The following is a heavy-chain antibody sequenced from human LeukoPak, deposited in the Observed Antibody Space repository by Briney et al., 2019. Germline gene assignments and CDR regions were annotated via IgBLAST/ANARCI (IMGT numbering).Heavy chain of an antibody. CDR2: TSYDGSNK. J-gene: IGHJ4*02. Sequence: SGGSLRLSCAASGFTFSSSAMSWVRQAPGKGLEWVAVTSYDGSNKYHADSVKGRFTISRDNSKNTLYLQMNSLRAEDTAVYYCARSSSIFLPFFDYWGQGTLVTVSS. CDR1: GFTFSSSA. CDR3: ARSSSIFLPFFDY. V-gene: IGHV3-30*04. D-gene: IGHD6-13*01.